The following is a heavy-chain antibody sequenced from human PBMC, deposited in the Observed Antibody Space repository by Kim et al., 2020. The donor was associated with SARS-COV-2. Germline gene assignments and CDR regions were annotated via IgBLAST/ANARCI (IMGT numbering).Heavy chain of an antibody. CDR2: IIPIFGTA. D-gene: IGHD1-1*01. J-gene: IGHJ5*02. V-gene: IGHV1-69*13. Sequence: SVKVSCKASGGTFSSYAISWVRQAPGQGLEWMGGIIPIFGTANYAQKFQGRVTITADESTSTAYMELSSLRSEDTAVYYCARGGLNWNWFDPWGQGTLVTVSS. CDR1: GGTFSSYA. CDR3: ARGGLNWNWFDP.